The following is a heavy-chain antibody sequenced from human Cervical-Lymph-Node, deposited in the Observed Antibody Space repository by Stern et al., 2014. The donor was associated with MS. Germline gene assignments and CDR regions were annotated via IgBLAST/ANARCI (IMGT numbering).Heavy chain of an antibody. V-gene: IGHV1-69*06. J-gene: IGHJ3*01. CDR1: GGTFSTFS. CDR3: VLPSTVTTAAFDV. Sequence: QMQLVQSGAEVKKPGSSVKVSCKASGGTFSTFSINWVRQVPGQRLEWMGGIIPILDTPNFAQKFQGRVTITADSSTSTVYMALNSLRFDDTAVYYCVLPSTVTTAAFDVWGRGTMVTVSS. D-gene: IGHD4-11*01. CDR2: IIPILDTP.